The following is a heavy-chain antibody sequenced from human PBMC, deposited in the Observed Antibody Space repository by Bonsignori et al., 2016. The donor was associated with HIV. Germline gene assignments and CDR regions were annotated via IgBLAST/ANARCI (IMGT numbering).Heavy chain of an antibody. CDR1: GYSFTSYW. CDR3: ARHGRKTDFWSQNGAFDI. V-gene: IGHV5-51*01. J-gene: IGHJ3*02. D-gene: IGHD3-3*01. Sequence: GGSLRLSCKGSGYSFTSYWIGWVRQMPGKGLEWMGIIYPGDSDTRYSPSFQGQVTISADKSISTAYLQWSSLKASDTAMYYCARHGRKTDFWSQNGAFDIWGQGTMVTVSS. CDR2: IYPGDSDT.